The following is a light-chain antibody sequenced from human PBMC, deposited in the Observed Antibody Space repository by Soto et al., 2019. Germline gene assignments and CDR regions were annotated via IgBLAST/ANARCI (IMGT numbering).Light chain of an antibody. Sequence: IVLTQSPVTLSLWPGETAILSCGASQSISSSLSWYQQRPGQAPRLLIYDASKRAPGIPTRFSGSGSGTDFTLTISSLEPEEFALYYCQQRSSWITVGQGTRLEIE. V-gene: IGKV3-11*01. CDR1: QSISSS. CDR2: DAS. J-gene: IGKJ5*01. CDR3: QQRSSWIT.